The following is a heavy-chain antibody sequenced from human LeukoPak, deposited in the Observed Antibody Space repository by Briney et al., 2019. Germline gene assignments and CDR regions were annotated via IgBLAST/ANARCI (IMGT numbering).Heavy chain of an antibody. J-gene: IGHJ4*02. CDR3: ARDAAYGYDRFDY. D-gene: IGHD5-18*01. CDR1: GFTFSSYT. V-gene: IGHV3-21*01. Sequence: GGSLRLSCAASGFTFSSYTMNWVRQAPGKGLEWVSSISIGSSYIYYADSVRGRLTISRDNAKNSLYLQMNSLRAEDTAVYYCARDAAYGYDRFDYWGQGTQVTVSS. CDR2: ISIGSSYI.